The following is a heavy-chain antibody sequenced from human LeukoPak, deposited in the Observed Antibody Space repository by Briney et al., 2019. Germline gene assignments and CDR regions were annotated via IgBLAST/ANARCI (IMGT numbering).Heavy chain of an antibody. D-gene: IGHD3-3*01. V-gene: IGHV4-34*01. CDR1: GGSFSGYY. CDR3: ARATNYDFWSGYFSRFDY. J-gene: IGHJ4*02. CDR2: INHSGST. Sequence: SETLSLTXAVYGGSFSGYYWSWIRQPPGKGLEWIGEINHSGSTNYNPSLKSRVTISVDTSKNPFSLKLSSVTAADTAVYYCARATNYDFWSGYFSRFDYWGQGTLVTVSS.